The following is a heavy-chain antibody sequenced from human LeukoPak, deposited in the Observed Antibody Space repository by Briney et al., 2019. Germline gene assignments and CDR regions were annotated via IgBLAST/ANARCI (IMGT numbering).Heavy chain of an antibody. Sequence: SQTLSLTCTVSGGSISSDSYYWSWIRQPPGKGLEWIGSIYYSGSTYYNPSLKSRVTISVDTSKNQFSLRLTSVTAADTAVYYCARHGRRMVRGNYYFDYWGQGTLVTVSS. CDR3: ARHGRRMVRGNYYFDY. CDR2: IYYSGST. J-gene: IGHJ4*02. CDR1: GGSISSDSYY. V-gene: IGHV4-39*01. D-gene: IGHD3-10*01.